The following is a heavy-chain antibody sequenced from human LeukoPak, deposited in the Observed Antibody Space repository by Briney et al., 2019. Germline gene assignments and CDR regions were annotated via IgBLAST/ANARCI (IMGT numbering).Heavy chain of an antibody. D-gene: IGHD3-9*01. CDR2: INHRGST. CDR3: ARGSDYDILTGHYPLRY. V-gene: IGHV4-34*01. CDR1: GGSFSGYY. J-gene: IGHJ4*02. Sequence: SETLSLTSAVYGGSFSGYYWRWIRQPPGKGLECTGEINHRGSTNYNSSLKSRVTISVDTSKNQFSLKLSSVTAADTAVYYCARGSDYDILTGHYPLRYWGQGTLVTVSS.